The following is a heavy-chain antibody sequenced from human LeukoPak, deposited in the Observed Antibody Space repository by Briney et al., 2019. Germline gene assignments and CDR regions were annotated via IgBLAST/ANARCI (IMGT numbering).Heavy chain of an antibody. D-gene: IGHD3-22*01. J-gene: IGHJ4*02. V-gene: IGHV1-2*02. Sequence: ASVKVSCKASGYTFTGYYMHWVRQAPGQGLEWMGWINPNSGGTNCAQKFQGRVTMTRDTSISTAYMELSRLRSDDTAVYYCARNTYYYDSSGYEGPDYWGQGTLVTVSS. CDR1: GYTFTGYY. CDR2: INPNSGGT. CDR3: ARNTYYYDSSGYEGPDY.